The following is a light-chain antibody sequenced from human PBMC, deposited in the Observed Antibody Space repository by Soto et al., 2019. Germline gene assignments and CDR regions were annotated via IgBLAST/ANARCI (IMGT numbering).Light chain of an antibody. V-gene: IGLV3-1*01. J-gene: IGLJ2*01. CDR2: QDS. CDR1: KLGDKY. CDR3: QAWDSSTAVV. Sequence: SYELTQPPSVSVSPGQTASITCSGDKLGDKYACWYQQKPGQSPVLVIYQDSKRPSGIPDRFSRSNSGNTATLTISGTQAMDEADYYCQAWDSSTAVVFGGGTKLTVL.